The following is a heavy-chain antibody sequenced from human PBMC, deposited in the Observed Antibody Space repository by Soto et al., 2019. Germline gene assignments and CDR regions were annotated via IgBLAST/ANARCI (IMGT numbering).Heavy chain of an antibody. V-gene: IGHV4-4*07. CDR2: ISASGNT. Sequence: QVQLQESGPGLVKPSETLSLTCTVSGASFSNSYWSWIRRPAGKGLEWIGRISASGNTNYNPSLKSRVTMSIDTSKNQLSLKVTSVTAADTALYYCAKESGAPAGTAEYWGQGILVTVSS. CDR3: AKESGAPAGTAEY. J-gene: IGHJ4*02. D-gene: IGHD1-1*01. CDR1: GASFSNSY.